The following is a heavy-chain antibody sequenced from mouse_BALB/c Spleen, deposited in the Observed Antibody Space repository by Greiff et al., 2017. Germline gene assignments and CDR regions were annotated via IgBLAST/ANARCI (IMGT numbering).Heavy chain of an antibody. Sequence: EVQLQQSGTVLARPGASVKMSCKASGYTFTSYWMHWVKQRPGQGLEWIGAIYPGNSDTSYNQKFKGKAKLTAVTSTSTAYMELSSLTNEDSAVYYCTRMIPLYYAMDYWGQGTSVTVSS. CDR2: IYPGNSDT. CDR3: TRMIPLYYAMDY. CDR1: GYTFTSYW. D-gene: IGHD2-3*01. J-gene: IGHJ4*01. V-gene: IGHV1-5*01.